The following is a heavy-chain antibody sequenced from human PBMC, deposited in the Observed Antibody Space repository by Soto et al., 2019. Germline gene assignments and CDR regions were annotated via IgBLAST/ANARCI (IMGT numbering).Heavy chain of an antibody. V-gene: IGHV3-11*01. CDR1: GYTFSDYY. D-gene: IGHD3-3*01. CDR2: IDTSGTKI. CDR3: ASHYDMWSGYLSPVDY. J-gene: IGHJ4*02. Sequence: GGSLRLSCAASGYTFSDYYMSWIRQAPGKGLEWISYIDTSGTKIYYADSVKGRFTITRDNAKNSLYLEMNSLRDEDTAGYYCASHYDMWSGYLSPVDYWGQGTLVTVSS.